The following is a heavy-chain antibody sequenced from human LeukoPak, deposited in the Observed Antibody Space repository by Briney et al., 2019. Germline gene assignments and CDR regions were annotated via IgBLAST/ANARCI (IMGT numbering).Heavy chain of an antibody. D-gene: IGHD4-17*01. CDR3: AKYDDGDYTPPCDY. CDR1: GFTFRTCT. CDR2: ISGSGGGT. V-gene: IGHV3-23*01. Sequence: TGGSLRLSCAASGFTFRTCTMSWVRQAPGRGLEWVSAISGSGGGTFYADSVKGRFTISRDNSKNTLYLQMNSLRAEDTAIYYCAKYDDGDYTPPCDYWGQGTLVTVSS. J-gene: IGHJ4*02.